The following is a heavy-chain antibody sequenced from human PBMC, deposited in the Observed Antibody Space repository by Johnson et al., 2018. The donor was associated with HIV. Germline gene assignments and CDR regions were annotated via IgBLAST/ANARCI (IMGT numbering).Heavy chain of an antibody. Sequence: VQLVESGGGLVQRGGSLRLSCAASGFTVSSNYMSWVRQAPGKGLEWVSVIYSGGRTYYADSVKGRFTISRDNSKNTLYLQMNSLRVEDTAMYYCARDPTTVGIAVACALPIWGQGTMVTVSS. CDR3: ARDPTTVGIAVACALPI. J-gene: IGHJ3*02. CDR2: IYSGGRT. CDR1: GFTVSSNY. D-gene: IGHD6-19*01. V-gene: IGHV3-66*01.